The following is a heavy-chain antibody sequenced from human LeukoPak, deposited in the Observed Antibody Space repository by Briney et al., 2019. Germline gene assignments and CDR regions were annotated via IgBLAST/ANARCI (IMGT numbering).Heavy chain of an antibody. CDR3: ARPHRRLNWFDP. J-gene: IGHJ5*02. D-gene: IGHD3-16*01. CDR2: INHSGST. Sequence: SETLSLTCAVYGGSFSGYYWSWIRQPPGKGLERIGEINHSGSTNYNPSLKSRVTISVDTSKNQFSLKLSSVTAADTAVYYCARPHRRLNWFDPWGQGTLVTVSS. V-gene: IGHV4-34*01. CDR1: GGSFSGYY.